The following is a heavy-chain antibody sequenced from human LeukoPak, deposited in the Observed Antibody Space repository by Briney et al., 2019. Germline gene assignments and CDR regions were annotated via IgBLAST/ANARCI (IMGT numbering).Heavy chain of an antibody. V-gene: IGHV1-46*01. CDR3: ARDNSVGDIAWWFDP. D-gene: IGHD3-10*01. CDR2: INPTGTGT. J-gene: IGHJ5*02. CDR1: GYTFINNW. Sequence: ASVKVSCKASGYTFINNWMHWVRHAPGQGLEWIGLINPTGTGTLYAQKFQGRVTMTRDMSTSTDYMELSSLRSEDTAVYYCARDNSVGDIAWWFDPWGQGTLVTVSS.